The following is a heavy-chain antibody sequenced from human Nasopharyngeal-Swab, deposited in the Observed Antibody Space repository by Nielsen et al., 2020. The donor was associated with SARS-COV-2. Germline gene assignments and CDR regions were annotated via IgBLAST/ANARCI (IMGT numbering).Heavy chain of an antibody. D-gene: IGHD5-18*01. J-gene: IGHJ4*02. Sequence: GESLKISCAASGFTFSTYDMSWVRQAPGKWLEWVSGISGSGESTHYADSVKGRFTISRDNSKNTLCLQMNSLRAEDTAVYYCARAETGYSYGYPFDYWGQGTLVTVSS. V-gene: IGHV3-23*01. CDR2: ISGSGEST. CDR3: ARAETGYSYGYPFDY. CDR1: GFTFSTYD.